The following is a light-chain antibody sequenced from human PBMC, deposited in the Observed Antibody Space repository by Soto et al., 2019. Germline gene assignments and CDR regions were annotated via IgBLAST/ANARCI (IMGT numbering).Light chain of an antibody. J-gene: IGLJ1*01. CDR3: SSYTSSRTLV. CDR1: SSDVGGYNY. CDR2: DVS. V-gene: IGLV2-14*01. Sequence: QSVLTQPASVSGSPGQSITISCTGTSSDVGGYNYVSWYQQHPGKAPKLMIYDVSNRPSGGSNRFSGSKSGNTASLTIPGLQAEDEADYYCSSYTSSRTLVFGTGTKVTV.